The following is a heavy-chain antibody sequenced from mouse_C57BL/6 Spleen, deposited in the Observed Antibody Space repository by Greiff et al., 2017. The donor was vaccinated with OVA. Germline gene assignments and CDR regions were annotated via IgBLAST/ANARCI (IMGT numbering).Heavy chain of an antibody. CDR3: AREVRATSFAY. CDR2: IWSGGST. J-gene: IGHJ3*01. Sequence: VKLQESGPGLVQPSQSLSITCTVSGFSLTSYGVHWVRQSPGKGLEWLGVIWSGGSTDYNAAFISRLSISKDNSKSKVFFKMNSLQADDTAIYYCAREVRATSFAYWGQGTLVTVSA. V-gene: IGHV2-2*01. CDR1: GFSLTSYG.